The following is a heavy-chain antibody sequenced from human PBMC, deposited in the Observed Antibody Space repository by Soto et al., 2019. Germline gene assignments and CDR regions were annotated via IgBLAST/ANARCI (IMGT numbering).Heavy chain of an antibody. D-gene: IGHD2-15*01. CDR2: INHSGST. CDR3: ARGVFEDLKSVVAAPNPFSYYFDY. V-gene: IGHV4-34*01. CDR1: GGSFSGYY. Sequence: QVQLQQWGAGLLKPSETLSLTCAVYGGSFSGYYWSWIRQPPGKGLDWIGEINHSGSTNYNPSLKSRVTISVDKSKKQFSLKLSSVPAADKAVYYCARGVFEDLKSVVAAPNPFSYYFDYWGQGTLVTVSS. J-gene: IGHJ4*02.